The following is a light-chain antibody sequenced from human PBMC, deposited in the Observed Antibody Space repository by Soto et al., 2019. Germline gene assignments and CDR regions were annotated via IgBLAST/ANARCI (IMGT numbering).Light chain of an antibody. CDR2: AAS. V-gene: IGKV1-12*01. Sequence: DIQMTQSPSSVSASVGDRVTITCRASQAISTWLAWYQQKPGQAPKLLIYAASNMQTGVPSRFSGSGSGTAFTLIISSLQPEDFATYYCQQANNIPRTFGQGTKVEIK. J-gene: IGKJ1*01. CDR1: QAISTW. CDR3: QQANNIPRT.